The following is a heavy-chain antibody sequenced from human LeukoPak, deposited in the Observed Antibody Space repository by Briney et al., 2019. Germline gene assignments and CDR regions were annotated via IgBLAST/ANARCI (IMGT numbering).Heavy chain of an antibody. CDR3: ARDQTGLNWFDP. J-gene: IGHJ5*02. CDR1: GYTFTSYD. CDR2: MNPNSGNT. Sequence: ASVKVSCKASGYTFTSYDINWVRQATGQGLEWMGWMNPNSGNTGYAQKFQGRVTMTRNTSTSTAYMELSSLRSEDTAVYYCARDQTGLNWFDPWGQGTLVTVSS. V-gene: IGHV1-8*01. D-gene: IGHD2-2*01.